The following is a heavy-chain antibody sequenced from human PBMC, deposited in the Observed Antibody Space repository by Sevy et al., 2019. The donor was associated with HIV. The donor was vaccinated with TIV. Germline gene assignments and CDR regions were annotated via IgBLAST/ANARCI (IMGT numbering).Heavy chain of an antibody. CDR3: ARHVGAKLITMVQVLNWFDP. D-gene: IGHD3-10*01. Sequence: SETLSLTCAVYSESFRRYYWNWIRQSPGKGLEWIGSIYYSGSTYYNPSLKSRVTISVDTSKNQFSLKLSSVTAADTAVYYCARHVGAKLITMVQVLNWFDPWGQGTLVTVSS. J-gene: IGHJ5*02. CDR1: SESFRRYY. CDR2: IYYSGST. V-gene: IGHV4-39*01.